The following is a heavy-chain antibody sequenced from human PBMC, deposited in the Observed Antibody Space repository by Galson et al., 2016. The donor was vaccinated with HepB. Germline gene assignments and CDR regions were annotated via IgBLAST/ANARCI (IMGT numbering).Heavy chain of an antibody. Sequence: SLRLSCAASGITFSTYGLHWVRQAPGKGLEWVSSISKSSNYKYYAASVRGRFTISRDNANDSLFLQMNSLRAEDTAVYYCAGAVDSGWYYFESWGQGTLVTVSS. J-gene: IGHJ4*02. CDR2: ISKSSNYK. CDR3: AGAVDSGWYYFES. CDR1: GITFSTYG. D-gene: IGHD6-19*01. V-gene: IGHV3-21*06.